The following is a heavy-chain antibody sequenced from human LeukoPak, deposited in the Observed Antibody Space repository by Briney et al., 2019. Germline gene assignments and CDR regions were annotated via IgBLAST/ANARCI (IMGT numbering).Heavy chain of an antibody. CDR3: ARGPPAKPGTGYYYGMDV. D-gene: IGHD2-2*01. CDR1: GGSFSGYY. Sequence: SETLSLTCAVYGGSFSGYYWSWIRQPPGKGLEWIGDINHSGSTNYNPSLKSRVTISVDMSKNQVSLKPSSVTAADTAVYYCARGPPAKPGTGYYYGMDVWGQGTTVTVSS. V-gene: IGHV4-34*01. J-gene: IGHJ6*02. CDR2: INHSGST.